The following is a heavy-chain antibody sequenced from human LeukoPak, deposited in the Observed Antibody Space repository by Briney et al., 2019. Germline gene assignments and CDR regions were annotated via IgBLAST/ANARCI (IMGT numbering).Heavy chain of an antibody. CDR2: ISASGASS. CDR3: ERRGPIPTGNCFDS. Sequence: GGSLRLSCAASGFTFSSYALSWVRQAPGKGLEWVSAISASGASSFYADSVEGRFSISRDSSKATLYLQINSLRTEDTAIYFCERRGPIPTGNCFDSWGQGTLVTVSS. J-gene: IGHJ4*02. CDR1: GFTFSSYA. V-gene: IGHV3-23*01. D-gene: IGHD1-1*01.